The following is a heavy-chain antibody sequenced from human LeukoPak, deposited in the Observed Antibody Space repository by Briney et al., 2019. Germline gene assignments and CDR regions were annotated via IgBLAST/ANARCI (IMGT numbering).Heavy chain of an antibody. CDR3: ARVVPFYYYYMDV. J-gene: IGHJ6*03. D-gene: IGHD6-13*01. CDR1: GGSISSSSYY. Sequence: SETLSLTCTVSGGSISSSSYYWGWIRQPPGKGLEWIGSIYYSGSTYYNPSLKSRVTISVDTSKNQFSLKLSSVTAADTAVYYCARVVPFYYYYMDVWGKGTTVTVSS. V-gene: IGHV4-39*07. CDR2: IYYSGST.